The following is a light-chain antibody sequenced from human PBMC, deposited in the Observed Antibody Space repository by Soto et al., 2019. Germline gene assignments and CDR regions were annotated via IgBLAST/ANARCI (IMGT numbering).Light chain of an antibody. CDR2: GAS. J-gene: IGKJ2*01. CDR1: QSVSSNY. CDR3: QQYGSSPYT. V-gene: IGKV3-20*01. Sequence: EIVLTQSPGTLSLSPGERATLSCRASQSVSSNYLAWYQQKPGQTPRLLIYGASSRATGIPDWFSGSGSGTDFTLTIIRLEPEGFSVFYCQQYGSSPYTFGQGTKLEIK.